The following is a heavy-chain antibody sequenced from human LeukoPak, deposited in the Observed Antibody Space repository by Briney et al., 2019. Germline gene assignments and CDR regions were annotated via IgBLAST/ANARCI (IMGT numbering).Heavy chain of an antibody. CDR1: GGSISSSSYY. V-gene: IGHV4-61*05. CDR2: AYYSGST. J-gene: IGHJ5*02. Sequence: SETLSLTCTVSGGSISSSSYYWSWIRQPPGKGLEWIGYAYYSGSTTYNPSLESRVTISVDTSKNQFSLKLTAVTAADTAVYYCARNSAVATSRSWFDPWGQGTLVTVSS. CDR3: ARNSAVATSRSWFDP. D-gene: IGHD6-19*01.